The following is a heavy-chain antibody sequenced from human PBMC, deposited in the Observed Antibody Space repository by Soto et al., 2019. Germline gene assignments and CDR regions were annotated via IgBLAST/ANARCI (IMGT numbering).Heavy chain of an antibody. J-gene: IGHJ6*02. D-gene: IGHD2-8*01. CDR2: LYPSGDT. CDR3: ARDPRTVLMVYAILLPDPGVGYGMDV. V-gene: IGHV3-53*02. CDR1: GFTVSDNY. Sequence: EVQMAETGGDFIQLGGSLRLSCAASGFTVSDNYLSWVRQAPGKGLEWVSVLYPSGDTYYSDSVKGRFSISRDNSENTLYLQMNSLRAEDTAVYYCARDPRTVLMVYAILLPDPGVGYGMDVWGQGTTVTVSS.